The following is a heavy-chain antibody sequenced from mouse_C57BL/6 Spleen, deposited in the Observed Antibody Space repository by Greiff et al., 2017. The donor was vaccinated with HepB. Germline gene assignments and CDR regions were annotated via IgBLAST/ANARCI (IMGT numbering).Heavy chain of an antibody. CDR2: ISSGGDYI. Sequence: EVQGVESGEGLVKPGGSLKLSCAASGFTFSSYAMSWVRQTPEKRLEWVAYISSGGDYIYYADTVTGRFTISRDNARNTLYLQMSSLKSEDTAMYYCTREGGTTVVGYAMDYWGQGTSFTVSS. V-gene: IGHV5-9-1*02. CDR1: GFTFSSYA. J-gene: IGHJ4*01. D-gene: IGHD1-1*01. CDR3: TREGGTTVVGYAMDY.